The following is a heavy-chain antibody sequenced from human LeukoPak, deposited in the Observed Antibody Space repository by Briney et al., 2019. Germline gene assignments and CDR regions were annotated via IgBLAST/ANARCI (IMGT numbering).Heavy chain of an antibody. CDR1: GGSLGGYY. Sequence: SETLSLTCAVYGGSLGGYYWSWIRQPPGKGLEWIEQIDDSGITNYIPSLKSRVTISLDTSKKQYSLKLSSMSAADTAVYYCARASAYSSSSGVNCWGQGTLVTVSS. D-gene: IGHD6-6*01. CDR2: IDDSGIT. J-gene: IGHJ4*02. V-gene: IGHV4-34*01. CDR3: ARASAYSSSSGVNC.